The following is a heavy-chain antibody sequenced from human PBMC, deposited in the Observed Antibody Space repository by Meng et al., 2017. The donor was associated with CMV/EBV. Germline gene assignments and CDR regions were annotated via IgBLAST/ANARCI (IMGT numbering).Heavy chain of an antibody. CDR1: GFTFSSYA. Sequence: GESLKISCAASGFTFSSYAMHWVHQAPGKGLEWVAVISYDGGNKYYADSVKGRFTISRDNSKNTLYLQMNSLRAEDTAVYYCARDQRKTYYDFWSGYYFDYWGQGTLVTVSS. CDR2: ISYDGGNK. V-gene: IGHV3-30-3*01. CDR3: ARDQRKTYYDFWSGYYFDY. J-gene: IGHJ4*02. D-gene: IGHD3-3*01.